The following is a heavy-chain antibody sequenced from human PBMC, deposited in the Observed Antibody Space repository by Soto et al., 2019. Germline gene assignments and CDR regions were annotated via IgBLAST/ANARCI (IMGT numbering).Heavy chain of an antibody. V-gene: IGHV4-31*03. D-gene: IGHD3-3*01. CDR1: GGSISSGDYY. CDR3: ARWWSGSRQGFDP. CDR2: IYYIGST. J-gene: IGHJ5*02. Sequence: QVQLQESGPGLVKPSQTLSLTCTVSGGSISSGDYYWSWIRQHPGKGLEWIGYIYYIGSTYYNPSLKSRATISVDPSKNQFSLKLSSVTAADTAVYYCARWWSGSRQGFDPWGQGTLVTVSS.